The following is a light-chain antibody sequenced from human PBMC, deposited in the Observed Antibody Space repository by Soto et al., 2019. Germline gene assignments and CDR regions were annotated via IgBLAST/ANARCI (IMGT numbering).Light chain of an antibody. V-gene: IGKV3-15*01. CDR1: QSVSSS. Sequence: EIVVTQSPATLSVSPGERVTLSCRASQSVSSSLAWYQQRPGQAPRLLIYGASTRATGIPDRFSGSGSGTEFTLTISSLQSEDFADYYCQQYQNWPLITFGQGTRLEIK. J-gene: IGKJ5*01. CDR2: GAS. CDR3: QQYQNWPLIT.